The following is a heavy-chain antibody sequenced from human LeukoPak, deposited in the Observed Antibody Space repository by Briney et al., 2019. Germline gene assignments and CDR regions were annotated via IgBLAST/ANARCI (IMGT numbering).Heavy chain of an antibody. J-gene: IGHJ2*01. CDR1: GFTVSSYA. V-gene: IGHV3-23*01. CDR2: ISGGGDST. CDR3: AKDRSGRVAWYFDL. D-gene: IGHD2-21*01. Sequence: LAGGSLRLACAASGFTVSSYAMSWVRQAAGKGREWVSAISGGGDSTYYADSVKGRFTSSRDNSKHTLYLQMNSLRAEDTAVYSCAKDRSGRVAWYFDLWGRGTLVTVSS.